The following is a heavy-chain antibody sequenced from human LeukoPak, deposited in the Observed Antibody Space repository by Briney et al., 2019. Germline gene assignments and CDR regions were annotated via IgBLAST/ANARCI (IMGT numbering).Heavy chain of an antibody. CDR2: IYYGGST. J-gene: IGHJ3*02. Sequence: SETLSLTCTVSGGSISSYYWSWIRQPPGKGLEWIGYIYYGGSTNYNPSLKSRVTISVDTSKNQFSLKLSSVTAADTAVYYCARDLLGCSSTSCRADDAFGIWGQGTMVTVSS. CDR1: GGSISSYY. D-gene: IGHD2-2*01. V-gene: IGHV4-59*01. CDR3: ARDLLGCSSTSCRADDAFGI.